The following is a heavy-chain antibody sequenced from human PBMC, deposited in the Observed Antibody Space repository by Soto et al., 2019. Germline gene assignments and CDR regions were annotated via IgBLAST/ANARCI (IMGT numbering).Heavy chain of an antibody. CDR2: ISSSSGYI. Sequence: EVQLVESGGGLVKPGGSLRLSCAASGFTFSSYSMNWVRQAPGKGLEWVSSISSSSGYIYYADSVKGRFTISRDNAKNSLYLQMNSLRAEDTAVYYCARIRVGVVLRPDFDYWGQGTLVTVSS. J-gene: IGHJ4*02. V-gene: IGHV3-21*01. D-gene: IGHD3-3*01. CDR3: ARIRVGVVLRPDFDY. CDR1: GFTFSSYS.